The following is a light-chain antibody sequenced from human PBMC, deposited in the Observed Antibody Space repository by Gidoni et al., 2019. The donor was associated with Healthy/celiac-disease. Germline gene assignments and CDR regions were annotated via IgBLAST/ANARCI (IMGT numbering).Light chain of an antibody. CDR2: KES. J-gene: IGKJ2*01. V-gene: IGKV1-5*03. Sequence: DIQMTQSPSTLSASVGDRVTITCRASQSSSSWLAWYQQKPGKAPKLLIYKESSLESGVQSRFSGSGSGTEFTLTISSLQPDDFSTYYCQQYNSYPYTFGQGTKLEIK. CDR3: QQYNSYPYT. CDR1: QSSSSW.